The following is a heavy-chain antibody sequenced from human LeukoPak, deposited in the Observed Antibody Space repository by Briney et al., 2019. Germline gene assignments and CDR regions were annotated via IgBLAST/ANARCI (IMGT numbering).Heavy chain of an antibody. CDR2: IYPGDSDT. CDR3: ARPRGSSWYTYDY. CDR1: GYSFTSYW. D-gene: IGHD6-13*01. Sequence: GESLKISCRGSGYSFTSYWIGWVRQMPGKGLEWMGIIYPGDSDTRYSPSFQGQVTISADKSISTAYLQWSSLKASDTALYYCARPRGSSWYTYDYWGQGTLVTVSS. V-gene: IGHV5-51*01. J-gene: IGHJ4*02.